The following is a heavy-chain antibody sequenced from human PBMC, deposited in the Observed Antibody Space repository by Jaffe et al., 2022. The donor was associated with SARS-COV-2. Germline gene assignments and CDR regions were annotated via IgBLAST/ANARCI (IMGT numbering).Heavy chain of an antibody. CDR1: GGSISSSDYY. V-gene: IGHV4-39*01. Sequence: QLQLQESGPGLVKPSETLSLTCTVSGGSISSSDYYWGWIRQPPGKGLEWIGTIYYSGSTYYNPSLKSRVTISVDTSKSQFSLKLRSVTAADTAVYYCARPLYCSGGSCRAGGYWFDPWGQGTLVTVSS. CDR2: IYYSGST. D-gene: IGHD2-15*01. CDR3: ARPLYCSGGSCRAGGYWFDP. J-gene: IGHJ5*02.